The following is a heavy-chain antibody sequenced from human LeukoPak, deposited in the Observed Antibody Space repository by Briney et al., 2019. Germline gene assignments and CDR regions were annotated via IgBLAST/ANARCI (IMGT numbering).Heavy chain of an antibody. CDR2: FDPEDGET. CDR3: ARSSRYYGMDV. CDR1: GYTLTELS. Sequence: RASVRDSCKVSGYTLTELSMHWVRQAPGNGLEWMGGFDPEDGETIYAQKFQGRVTMTEDTSTDTAYMELSSLRSEDTAVYYCARSSRYYGMDVRGHGTTVTVSS. J-gene: IGHJ6*02. V-gene: IGHV1-24*01.